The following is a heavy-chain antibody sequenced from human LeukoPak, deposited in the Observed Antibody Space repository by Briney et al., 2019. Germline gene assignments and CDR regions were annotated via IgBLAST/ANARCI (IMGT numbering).Heavy chain of an antibody. V-gene: IGHV4-4*07. J-gene: IGHJ5*02. CDR1: GGSISSYY. Sequence: SETLSLTGTVSGGSISSYYWSWIRQPAGKGLEWIGRIYTSGSTNYNPSLKSRVTMSVDTSKNQFSLKLSSVTAADTAVYYCARGNWNDVSQNWFDPWGQGTLVTVSS. CDR2: IYTSGST. D-gene: IGHD1-1*01. CDR3: ARGNWNDVSQNWFDP.